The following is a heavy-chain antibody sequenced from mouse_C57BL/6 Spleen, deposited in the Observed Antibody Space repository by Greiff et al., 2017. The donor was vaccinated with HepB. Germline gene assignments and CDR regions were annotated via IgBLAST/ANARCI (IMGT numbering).Heavy chain of an antibody. J-gene: IGHJ3*01. CDR3: ARSGVGSAWFAY. V-gene: IGHV1-54*01. CDR2: INPGSGGT. CDR1: GYAFTNYL. Sequence: QVQLQQSGAELVRPGTSVKVSCKASGYAFTNYLIEWVKQRPGQGLEWIGVINPGSGGTNYNEKFKGKATLTADKSSSTAYMQLSSLTSEDSAVYFCARSGVGSAWFAYWGQGTLVTVSA. D-gene: IGHD1-1*02.